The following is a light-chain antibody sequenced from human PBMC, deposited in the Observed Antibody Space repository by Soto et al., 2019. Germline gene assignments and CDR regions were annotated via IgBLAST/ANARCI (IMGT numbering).Light chain of an antibody. CDR3: QQYNNWPRT. J-gene: IGKJ1*01. CDR2: GAS. Sequence: EIVMTQSPATLSVSPGERATLSCRASQSVSSNLAWYQQKPGQAPRLLLYGASTRATGIPARFSGSGSGTEFTFTISSLQSEDFADYYCQQYNNWPRTFGQGTKVEIK. CDR1: QSVSSN. V-gene: IGKV3-15*01.